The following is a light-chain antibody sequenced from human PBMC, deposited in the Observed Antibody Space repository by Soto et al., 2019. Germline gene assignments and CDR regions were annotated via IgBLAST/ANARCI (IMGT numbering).Light chain of an antibody. CDR2: DAS. V-gene: IGKV1-5*01. CDR3: QQYDSFWT. Sequence: DIQMTQSPSTLSASVGDRVTITCRSSQTINNWLAWYQQKPGEAPRLLIYDASNLETGVPSRFSGSGPGTEFTLTINSLRPDDFASYYCQQYDSFWTFGQGTKVDIK. CDR1: QTINNW. J-gene: IGKJ1*01.